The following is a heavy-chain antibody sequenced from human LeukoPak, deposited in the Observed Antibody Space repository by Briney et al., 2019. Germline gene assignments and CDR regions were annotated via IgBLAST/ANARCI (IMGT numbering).Heavy chain of an antibody. Sequence: ETSQTLSLTCTVSGGSISSGGYYWSWIRQHPGKGLEWIGYIYYSGSTYYNPSLKSRVTISVDTSKNQFSLKLSSVTAADTAVYYCARGEHYYGSSGYYYWGQGTLVTVSS. J-gene: IGHJ4*02. D-gene: IGHD3-22*01. CDR3: ARGEHYYGSSGYYY. V-gene: IGHV4-31*03. CDR2: IYYSGST. CDR1: GGSISSGGYY.